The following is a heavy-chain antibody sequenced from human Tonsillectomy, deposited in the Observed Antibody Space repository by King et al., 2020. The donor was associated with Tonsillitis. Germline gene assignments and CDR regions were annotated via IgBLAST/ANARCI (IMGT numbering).Heavy chain of an antibody. CDR2: IKSKTDGGTT. V-gene: IGHV3-15*07. CDR1: GFTFSNAW. Sequence: VQLVESGGGLVKPGGSLRLSCAASGFTFSNAWMNWVRQAPGKGLEWVGRIKSKTDGGTTDYAAPVKGRLTISRDDSKNTLYVQMNSLKIEDTAVYYCTTDLDITPPGPFDYWGQGTLAT. CDR3: TTDLDITPPGPFDY. D-gene: IGHD1-14*01. J-gene: IGHJ4*02.